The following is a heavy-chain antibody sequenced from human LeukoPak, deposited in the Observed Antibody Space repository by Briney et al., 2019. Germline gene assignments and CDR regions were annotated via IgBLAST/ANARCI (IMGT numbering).Heavy chain of an antibody. J-gene: IGHJ4*02. V-gene: IGHV4-59*12. CDR1: GGSISSYY. D-gene: IGHD3-22*01. CDR3: ARDGITYYYDSSGYTFDY. Sequence: SETLSLTCTVSGGSISSYYWSWIRQPPGKGLEWIGYIYYSGSTNYNPSLKSRVTISVDTSKNQFSRKLSSVTAADTAVYYCARDGITYYYDSSGYTFDYWGQGTLVTVSS. CDR2: IYYSGST.